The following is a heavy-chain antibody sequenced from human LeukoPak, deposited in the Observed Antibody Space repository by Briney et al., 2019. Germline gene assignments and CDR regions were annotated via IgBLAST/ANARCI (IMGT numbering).Heavy chain of an antibody. CDR2: IIPILGIA. J-gene: IGHJ5*02. Sequence: SVKVSCKASGGTFSSYAISWVRQAPGXXXXXXXXIIPILGIANYAQKFQGRVTITADKSTSTAYMELSSLRSEDTAVYYCARGYYCSGGSCGWFDPWGQGTLVTVSS. V-gene: IGHV1-69*10. CDR3: ARGYYCSGGSCGWFDP. D-gene: IGHD2-15*01. CDR1: GGTFSSYA.